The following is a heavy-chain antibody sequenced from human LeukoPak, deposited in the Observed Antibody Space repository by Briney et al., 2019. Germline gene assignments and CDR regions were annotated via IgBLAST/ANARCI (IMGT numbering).Heavy chain of an antibody. CDR3: ARELRRITMVFDP. J-gene: IGHJ5*02. CDR1: GFTFSSYS. CDR2: ISSNSSYI. Sequence: GGSLRLSCAASGFTFSSYSMHWVRQAPGKGLEWVSSISSNSSYIYYADSVKGRFTISRDNAKNSLYLQMNSLRAEDTAVYYCARELRRITMVFDPWGQGTLVTVSS. D-gene: IGHD3-10*01. V-gene: IGHV3-21*01.